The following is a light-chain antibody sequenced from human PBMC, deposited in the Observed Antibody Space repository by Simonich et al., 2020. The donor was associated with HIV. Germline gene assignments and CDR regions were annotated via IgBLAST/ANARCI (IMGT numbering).Light chain of an antibody. CDR1: QSLLHSDGKTY. CDR2: DVS. Sequence: DIVMTQTPLSLSVTPGQPASISCNSSQSLLHSDGKTYLYWYLQKPGQSPHLLIHDVSNRFSGVPDRFSGSGSGTDFTLKISRVEAEDIGLYYCMQSVQLPITFGQGTRLEIK. J-gene: IGKJ5*01. CDR3: MQSVQLPIT. V-gene: IGKV2D-29*02.